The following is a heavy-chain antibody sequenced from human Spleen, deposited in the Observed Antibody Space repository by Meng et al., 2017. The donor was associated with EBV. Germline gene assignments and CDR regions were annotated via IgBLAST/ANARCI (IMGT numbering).Heavy chain of an antibody. CDR3: ARKGKSIVLGRPFDY. J-gene: IGHJ4*02. D-gene: IGHD2-8*02. V-gene: IGHV4-34*01. Sequence: QVQLQQLGAGLLKSSETLSLTCAVYGRSFSGHYWSWIRQPPGKGLEWIGEINHSGSTNYNPSLKSRVTISVDTSKNQFSLKLSSVTAADTAVYYCARKGKSIVLGRPFDYWGQGTLVTVSS. CDR2: INHSGST. CDR1: GRSFSGHY.